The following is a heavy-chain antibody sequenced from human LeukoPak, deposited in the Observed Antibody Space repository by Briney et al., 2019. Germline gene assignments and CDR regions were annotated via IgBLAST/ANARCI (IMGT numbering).Heavy chain of an antibody. CDR2: IYYSGST. CDR3: ARSGSWGAFDI. CDR1: VDSISSYY. D-gene: IGHD7-27*01. V-gene: IGHV4-59*01. J-gene: IGHJ3*02. Sequence: SETLSLTCTFSVDSISSYYWSWIRQSPAKALEWIEYIYYSGSTNYHPWLKRRVTISVDTSKNQLSLKLSSVTAADTAVYYCARSGSWGAFDIWGQGTMVTVSS.